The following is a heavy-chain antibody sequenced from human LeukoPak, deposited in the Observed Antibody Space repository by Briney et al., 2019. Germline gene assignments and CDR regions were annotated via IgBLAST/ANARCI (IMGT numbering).Heavy chain of an antibody. CDR1: GFTFSSYW. J-gene: IGHJ4*02. D-gene: IGHD5-18*01. V-gene: IGHV3-7*01. Sequence: GGSLRLSCAASGFTFSSYWMTWVRQAPGKGLEWVANIKQDGSEKYYVDSVKGRFTISRDNAKNSLYLQMNSLRAEDTAVYYCARGSGGYSYGKNDYWGQGTLVTVSS. CDR3: ARGSGGYSYGKNDY. CDR2: IKQDGSEK.